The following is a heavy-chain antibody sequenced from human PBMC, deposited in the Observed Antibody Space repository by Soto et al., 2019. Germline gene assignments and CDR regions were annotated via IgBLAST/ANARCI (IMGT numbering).Heavy chain of an antibody. D-gene: IGHD6-13*01. V-gene: IGHV5-51*01. Sequence: PGEALETSCKGSGYSFTSYLIGLVRPMPREGLGWMGIIYARASDPRYTPSIQAKATISAEKSTSTAYLKWRSLEASDKAMYYCARHGVGRDWLAAAGDYWGQGTRVTVSS. CDR2: IYARASDP. J-gene: IGHJ4*02. CDR3: ARHGVGRDWLAAAGDY. CDR1: GYSFTSYL.